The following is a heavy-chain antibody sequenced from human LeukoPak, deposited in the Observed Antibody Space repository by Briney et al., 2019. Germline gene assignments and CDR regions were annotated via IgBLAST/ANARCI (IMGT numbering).Heavy chain of an antibody. CDR2: IKQDGSEK. J-gene: IGHJ4*02. Sequence: GGSLRLSCAASGFTFSSYWMSWVRQAPGKGLEWVANIKQDGSEKYYVDSVKGRFTISRDNAKNSLYLQMNSLRAEDTAVYYCARESAVAGTGCVDYWGQGTLVTVSS. CDR3: ARESAVAGTGCVDY. V-gene: IGHV3-7*01. D-gene: IGHD6-19*01. CDR1: GFTFSSYW.